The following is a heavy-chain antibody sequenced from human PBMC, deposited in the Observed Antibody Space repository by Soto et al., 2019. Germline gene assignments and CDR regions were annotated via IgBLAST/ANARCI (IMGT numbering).Heavy chain of an antibody. J-gene: IGHJ4*02. Sequence: SGPTLVNPTQPLTLTCTFSEFSLSTPGMSVNWLRQPPGKALEWLTLINWEDDKYYNASLKTRLSISMDTSKNQVVLTMANMDPVDTGTYYCARTFMYQYDSRGYYMDYWGQGALVTVSS. CDR3: ARTFMYQYDSRGYYMDY. D-gene: IGHD3-22*01. V-gene: IGHV2-70*01. CDR1: EFSLSTPGMS. CDR2: INWEDDK.